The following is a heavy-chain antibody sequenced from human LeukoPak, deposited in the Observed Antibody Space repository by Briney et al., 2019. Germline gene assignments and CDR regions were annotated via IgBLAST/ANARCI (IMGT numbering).Heavy chain of an antibody. Sequence: ASVKVSCKASGYSFSNFHINWVRQASGQGLEWIGWVSPKTGDRGYALKFQGRVTMTEDTSTDTAYMELSSLRSEDTAVYYCATGTLGSGWTYYFDYWGQGTLVTVSS. D-gene: IGHD6-19*01. CDR3: ATGTLGSGWTYYFDY. CDR2: VSPKTGDR. CDR1: GYSFSNFH. V-gene: IGHV1-8*01. J-gene: IGHJ4*02.